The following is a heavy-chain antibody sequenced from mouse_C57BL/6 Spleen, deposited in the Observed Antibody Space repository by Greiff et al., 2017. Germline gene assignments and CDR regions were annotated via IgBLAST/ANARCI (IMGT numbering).Heavy chain of an antibody. D-gene: IGHD2-3*01. Sequence: VQLQQSGAELVKPGASVKMSCKASGYTFTSYWITWVKQRPGQGLEWIGDIYPGSGSTNYNEKFKSKATMTVDTSSSTAYMQLNSLTSEDSAVYYCARTLDGYCDYWGQGPTLTVSS. CDR3: ARTLDGYCDY. V-gene: IGHV1-55*01. CDR2: IYPGSGST. J-gene: IGHJ2*01. CDR1: GYTFTSYW.